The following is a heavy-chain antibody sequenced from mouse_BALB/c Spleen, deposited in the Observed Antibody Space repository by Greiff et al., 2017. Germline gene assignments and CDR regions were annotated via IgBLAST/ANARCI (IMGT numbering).Heavy chain of an antibody. D-gene: IGHD2-2*01. CDR3: AREGGGYGLAY. CDR1: GFTFTDYY. CDR2: IRNKANGYTT. Sequence: EVMLVESGGGLVQPGGSLRLSCATSGFTFTDYYMSWVRQPPGKALEWLGFIRNKANGYTTEYSASVKGRFTISRDNSQSILYLQMNTLRAEDSATYYCAREGGGYGLAYWGQGTLVTVSA. J-gene: IGHJ3*01. V-gene: IGHV7-3*02.